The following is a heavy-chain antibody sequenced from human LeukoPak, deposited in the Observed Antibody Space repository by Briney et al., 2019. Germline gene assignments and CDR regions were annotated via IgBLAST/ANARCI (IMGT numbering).Heavy chain of an antibody. CDR3: AAYCSSTSCPEYYFDY. CDR1: GFTFSSYS. D-gene: IGHD2-2*01. Sequence: GGSLRLSCAASGFTFSSYSMNWVRQAPGKGLEWVSYISSSSSTVYYADSVKGRFTISRDNAKNSLYLQMNSLRAEDTAVYYCAAYCSSTSCPEYYFDYWGQGTLVTVSS. J-gene: IGHJ4*02. V-gene: IGHV3-48*01. CDR2: ISSSSSTV.